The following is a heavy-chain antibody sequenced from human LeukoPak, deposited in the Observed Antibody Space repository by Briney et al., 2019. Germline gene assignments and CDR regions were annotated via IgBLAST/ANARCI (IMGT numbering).Heavy chain of an antibody. V-gene: IGHV4-59*01. D-gene: IGHD3-22*01. CDR1: GGSISSYY. CDR2: IYYSGST. Sequence: SETLSLTCTVSGGSISSYYWSWIRQPPGKGLEWIGYIYYSGSTNYNPSLKSRITISVDTSKNQFSLKLSSVTAADTAVYYCAGQYYDSSEDYFDYWGEGTLVTVSS. J-gene: IGHJ4*02. CDR3: AGQYYDSSEDYFDY.